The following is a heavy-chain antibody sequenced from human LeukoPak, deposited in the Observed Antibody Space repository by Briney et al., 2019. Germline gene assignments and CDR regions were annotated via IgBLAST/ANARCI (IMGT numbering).Heavy chain of an antibody. CDR2: IYPGDSDT. CDR3: ATYSDTFYFDC. D-gene: IGHD3-16*01. Sequence: GESLNISCKGSGYNFTRYWIAWVRQMPGRGLEWMGIIYPGDSDTRYSPSFQGQVIISADKSISTAYLQWSSLKASDTAIYYCATYSDTFYFDCWGQGTLVTVSS. V-gene: IGHV5-51*01. CDR1: GYNFTRYW. J-gene: IGHJ4*02.